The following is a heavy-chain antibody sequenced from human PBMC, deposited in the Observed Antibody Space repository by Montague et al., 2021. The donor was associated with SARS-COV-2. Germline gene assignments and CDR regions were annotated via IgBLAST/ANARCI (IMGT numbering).Heavy chain of an antibody. J-gene: IGHJ4*02. CDR3: ARGSRQWLVRPPHYYYFDY. V-gene: IGHV4-34*01. Sequence: SETLSLTCAVYGGSFSGYYWSWIRQPPGKGLEWIGEINHSGSTNXNPSLKSRVTTSVDTSKNQFSLKLSSVTAADTAVYYCARGSRQWLVRPPHYYYFDYWGQGTLVTVSS. CDR1: GGSFSGYY. CDR2: INHSGST. D-gene: IGHD6-19*01.